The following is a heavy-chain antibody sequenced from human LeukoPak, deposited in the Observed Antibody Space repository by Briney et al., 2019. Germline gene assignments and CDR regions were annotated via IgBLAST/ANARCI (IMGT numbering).Heavy chain of an antibody. J-gene: IGHJ5*02. Sequence: SGTLSLTCAVSGGSISSTNWWSWVRQPPGKGLEWIGEIYHSGSTNYNPSLKSRFTISVDKSKNQFSLKLTSVTAADTAVYYCAIDPWTSGSYRGRWFDPWGQGTLVTVSS. V-gene: IGHV4-4*02. CDR1: GGSISSTNW. CDR2: IYHSGST. D-gene: IGHD3-10*01. CDR3: AIDPWTSGSYRGRWFDP.